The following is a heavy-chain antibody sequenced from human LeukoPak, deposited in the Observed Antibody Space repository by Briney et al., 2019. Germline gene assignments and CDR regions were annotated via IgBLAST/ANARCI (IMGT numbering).Heavy chain of an antibody. V-gene: IGHV4-59*01. CDR1: GGSISSYY. J-gene: IGHJ4*02. Sequence: SETLSLTCTVSGGSISSYYWSWIRQPPGKGLEWIGYIYYSGSTNYNPSLKSRVTISVDTSKNQFSLKLSSVTAADTAVYYCARGLASHHYYYFDYCGQGTLVTVSS. CDR3: ARGLASHHYYYFDY. CDR2: IYYSGST. D-gene: IGHD2/OR15-2a*01.